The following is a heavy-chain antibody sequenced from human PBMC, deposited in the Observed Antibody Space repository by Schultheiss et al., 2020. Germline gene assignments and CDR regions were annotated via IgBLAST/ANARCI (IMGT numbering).Heavy chain of an antibody. D-gene: IGHD5-12*01. CDR3: ARDKYGGYLNYYYYGMDV. Sequence: GGSLRLSCAASGFTFSSYAMSWVRQAPGKGLEWVSSISGGSTYYADSRKGRFTISRDNAKNTLYLQMNSLRAEDTAVYYCARDKYGGYLNYYYYGMDVWGQGTTVTVSS. J-gene: IGHJ6*02. CDR2: ISGGST. CDR1: GFTFSSYA. V-gene: IGHV3-38-3*01.